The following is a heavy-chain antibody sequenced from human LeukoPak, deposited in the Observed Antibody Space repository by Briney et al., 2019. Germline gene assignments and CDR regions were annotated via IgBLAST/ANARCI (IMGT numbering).Heavy chain of an antibody. Sequence: GGSLRLSCAASGFAFRSYGMHWVRQAPGKGLEWVAVIWYDGSNKYYADSVKGRFTISRDNSKNTLYLQMNSLRAEDTAVYYCARGKGYFDYWGQGTLVTVSS. CDR1: GFAFRSYG. J-gene: IGHJ4*02. CDR3: ARGKGYFDY. V-gene: IGHV3-33*01. CDR2: IWYDGSNK.